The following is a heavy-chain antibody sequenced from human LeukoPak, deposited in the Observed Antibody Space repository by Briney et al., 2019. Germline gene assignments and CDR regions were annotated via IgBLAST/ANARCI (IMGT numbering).Heavy chain of an antibody. CDR2: IDRRGIT. V-gene: IGHV4-34*01. Sequence: SETLSLTCAVHGESLSSYSWSWIRQPPGRGLEWIGEIDRRGITNSNPSLKSRLSMSVDTSNNQFSVTLSSVTAADTALYYCARLRIGLRHYYFVDVWGKGTTVIVSS. CDR3: ARLRIGLRHYYFVDV. CDR1: GESLSSYS. D-gene: IGHD3-9*01. J-gene: IGHJ6*04.